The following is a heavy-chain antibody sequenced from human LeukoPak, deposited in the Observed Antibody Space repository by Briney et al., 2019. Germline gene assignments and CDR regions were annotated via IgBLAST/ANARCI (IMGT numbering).Heavy chain of an antibody. CDR3: ARDNSVGDVAWWFDP. J-gene: IGHJ5*02. Sequence: ASVKVSCKASGYSFTSHYMHWVRQAPGQGLEWLGLINPSGSSTLYAQKFQGRVTMTRDMSTTADYMELSSLRSEDTAVYYCARDNSVGDVAWWFDPWGQGTLVTVSS. CDR2: INPSGSST. V-gene: IGHV1-46*01. CDR1: GYSFTSHY. D-gene: IGHD1-26*01.